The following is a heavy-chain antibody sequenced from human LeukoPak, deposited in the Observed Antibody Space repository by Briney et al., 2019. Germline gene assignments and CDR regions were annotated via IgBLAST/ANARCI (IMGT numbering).Heavy chain of an antibody. D-gene: IGHD6-19*01. CDR1: GFTFSSYS. Sequence: PGGSLRLSCAASGFTFSSYSMNWVRQAPGKGLEWVSGISPSGDITYYADSVQGRFTISRDNSKNMMYVQINSLRAEDTAVYYCASGGWDYWGQGTLVTVSS. V-gene: IGHV3-23*01. CDR3: ASGGWDY. J-gene: IGHJ4*02. CDR2: ISPSGDIT.